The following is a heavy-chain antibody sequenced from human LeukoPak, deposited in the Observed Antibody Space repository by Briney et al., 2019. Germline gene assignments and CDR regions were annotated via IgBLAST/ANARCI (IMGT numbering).Heavy chain of an antibody. Sequence: KPGGSLRLSCAASGFTFSDYYMSWIRQAPGKGLEWVSYISSSGSTIDYAESVKGRFTISRDNAKNPLYLQMNSLRAEDTAVYHCARYYNYDSSGYPPYYYYGMDVWGRGTTVTVSS. J-gene: IGHJ6*02. V-gene: IGHV3-11*01. CDR1: GFTFSDYY. CDR3: ARYYNYDSSGYPPYYYYGMDV. D-gene: IGHD3-22*01. CDR2: ISSSGSTI.